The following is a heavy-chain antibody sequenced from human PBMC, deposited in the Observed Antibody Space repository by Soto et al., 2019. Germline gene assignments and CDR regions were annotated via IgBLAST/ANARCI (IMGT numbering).Heavy chain of an antibody. CDR1: GYTLTELS. CDR3: ATNIRQLVPYYSYYMDV. J-gene: IGHJ6*03. CDR2: FDPEDGET. V-gene: IGHV1-24*01. Sequence: GASVKVSCKVSGYTLTELSMHWVRQAPGKGLEWMGGFDPEDGETIYAQKFQGRVTMTEDTSTDTAYMELSSLRSEDTAVYYCATNIRQLVPYYSYYMDVWGKGTTVTVSS. D-gene: IGHD6-13*01.